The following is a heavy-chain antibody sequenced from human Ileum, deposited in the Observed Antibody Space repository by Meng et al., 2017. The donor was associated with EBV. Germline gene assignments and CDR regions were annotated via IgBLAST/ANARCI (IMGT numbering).Heavy chain of an antibody. D-gene: IGHD6-19*01. CDR2: IYHSGST. J-gene: IGHJ4*02. CDR3: ARVGQWLPVDY. V-gene: IGHV4-4*02. Sequence: QVQLQDPRPGPVKPSGSLSLTCAVSGCSISSSNWWSWVRQPPGKGLEWIGEIYHSGSTNYNPSLKSRVTISVDKSKNQFSLNLSSVTAADTAVYYCARVGQWLPVDYWGQGTLVTVSS. CDR1: GCSISSSNW.